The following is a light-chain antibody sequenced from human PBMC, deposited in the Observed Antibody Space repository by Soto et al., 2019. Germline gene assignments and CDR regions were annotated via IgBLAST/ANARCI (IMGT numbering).Light chain of an antibody. J-gene: IGKJ1*01. CDR3: QQSYGRPRT. Sequence: EIVLTQSPGTLSLSPGERATLSCRASQSVSSSYLAWYQHKPGQAPRLLISGTSSRATGIPDRFSGSGAGTDFTLTISRLEPEDFATYFCQQSYGRPRTFGQGTKV. V-gene: IGKV3-20*01. CDR1: QSVSSSY. CDR2: GTS.